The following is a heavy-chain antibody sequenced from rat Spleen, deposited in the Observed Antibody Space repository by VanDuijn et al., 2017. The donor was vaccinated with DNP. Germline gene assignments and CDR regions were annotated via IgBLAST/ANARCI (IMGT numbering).Heavy chain of an antibody. D-gene: IGHD5-1*01. CDR2: ISSGGST. V-gene: IGHV2-6*01. Sequence: QVQLKESGPGLVQPSQTLSLPCTVSGFSLTSYTVTWVRQPPGQVLEWIAAISSGGSTDYNSALKSRLSISRDTSKSQVCLKMNNVQTEDTAMYFCARWTGRYFDYWGQGVMVTVSS. CDR1: GFSLTSYT. J-gene: IGHJ2*01. CDR3: ARWTGRYFDY.